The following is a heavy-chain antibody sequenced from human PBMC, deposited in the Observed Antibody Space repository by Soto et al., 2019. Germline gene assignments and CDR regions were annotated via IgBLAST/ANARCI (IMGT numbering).Heavy chain of an antibody. D-gene: IGHD5-18*01. CDR3: ANHPGYSYGNAFYI. CDR1: GFTFSSYA. Sequence: EVQLLESGGGLVQPGGSLRLSCAASGFTFSSYAMSWVRQAPGKGLEWVSAISGSGGSTYYADSVKGRFTISRDNSKNTLYLQMNSLRAEHTAVYYCANHPGYSYGNAFYIWGQGTMVTVS. J-gene: IGHJ3*02. V-gene: IGHV3-23*01. CDR2: ISGSGGST.